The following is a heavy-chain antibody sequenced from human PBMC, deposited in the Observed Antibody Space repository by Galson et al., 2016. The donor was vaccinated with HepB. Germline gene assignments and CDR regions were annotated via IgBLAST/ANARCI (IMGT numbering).Heavy chain of an antibody. J-gene: IGHJ4*02. V-gene: IGHV3-30*18. CDR3: AKGDYDVLRYSDH. CDR2: ISHDGSNS. Sequence: SLRLSCAASGFTFNVYGMHWVRQAPGKGLEWVASISHDGSNSYHVDSVKGQFTISRDNFKSTLYLEMNSMRGGDTAIYYCAKGDYDVLRYSDHWGQGTLVTVSS. CDR1: GFTFNVYG. D-gene: IGHD3-9*01.